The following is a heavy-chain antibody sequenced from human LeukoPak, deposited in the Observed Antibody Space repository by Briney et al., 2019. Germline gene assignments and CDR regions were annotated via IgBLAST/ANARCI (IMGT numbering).Heavy chain of an antibody. J-gene: IGHJ4*02. CDR2: ISSSATYI. Sequence: GGSLRLSCAGSGFTFSSYTMNWVRQAPGKGLEWVSSISSSATYIYYADSVRGRFTISRDDAKNSLFLHMNSLRAEDTAVYYCATWDDYGDYVAFEYWGQGILVTVPS. V-gene: IGHV3-21*01. CDR3: ATWDDYGDYVAFEY. D-gene: IGHD4-17*01. CDR1: GFTFSSYT.